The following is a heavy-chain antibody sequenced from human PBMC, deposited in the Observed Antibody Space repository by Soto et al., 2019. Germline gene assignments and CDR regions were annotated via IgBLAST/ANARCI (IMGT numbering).Heavy chain of an antibody. Sequence: GESLKISCKGSGYSFASHWVAWVRQMPEKGLEWIGTLYPGDSDTKYSSAFRGHVTIPADTSVSTAYLQWRDLEATDSAIYYCARYSGSYWHYLDFWGQGTLVTVSS. CDR3: ARYSGSYWHYLDF. J-gene: IGHJ4*02. CDR2: LYPGDSDT. D-gene: IGHD1-26*01. V-gene: IGHV5-51*01. CDR1: GYSFASHW.